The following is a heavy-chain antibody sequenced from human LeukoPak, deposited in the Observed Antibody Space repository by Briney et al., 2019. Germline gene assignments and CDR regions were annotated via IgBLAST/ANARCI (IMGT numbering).Heavy chain of an antibody. CDR1: SGSISSHY. J-gene: IGHJ4*02. V-gene: IGHV4-59*11. Sequence: SETLSLTCTVSSGSISSHYWSWIRQPPGKGLEWIGYIHYSGSTNYNPSLKSRVTMSVDTSKNQFSLKLSSVTAADTAVYYCARGGWSLDYWGQGTLVTVSS. CDR3: ARGGWSLDY. CDR2: IHYSGST. D-gene: IGHD6-19*01.